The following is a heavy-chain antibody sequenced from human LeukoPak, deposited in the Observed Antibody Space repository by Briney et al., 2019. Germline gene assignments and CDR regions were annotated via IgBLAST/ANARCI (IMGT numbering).Heavy chain of an antibody. CDR2: INPSGGST. V-gene: IGHV1-46*01. Sequence: ASVKVSCKASGYTFTNYYMHWVRQAPGRGLEWMGIINPSGGSTSYAQKFQGRVTMTRDTSTSTVYIELSSLRSEDTAVYYCARDRIAAAGTVFDYWGQGTLVTVSS. D-gene: IGHD6-13*01. CDR1: GYTFTNYY. J-gene: IGHJ4*02. CDR3: ARDRIAAAGTVFDY.